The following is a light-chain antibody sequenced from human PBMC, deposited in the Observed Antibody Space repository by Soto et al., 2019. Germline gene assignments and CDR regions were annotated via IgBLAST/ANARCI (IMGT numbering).Light chain of an antibody. J-gene: IGLJ2*01. V-gene: IGLV2-14*01. CDR2: DVS. Sequence: QSALTQPASVSGSPGQSITISCTGTSSDVGGYNYVSWYQQHPGKAPKLMIYDVSNRPSGVSNRFSGSKSGNTASLTISGLQAEYEADYYCSSYTSRSTVVFGGGTKLTVL. CDR1: SSDVGGYNY. CDR3: SSYTSRSTVV.